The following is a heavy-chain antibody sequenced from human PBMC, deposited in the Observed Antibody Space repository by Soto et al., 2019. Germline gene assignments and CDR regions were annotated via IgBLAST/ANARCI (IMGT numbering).Heavy chain of an antibody. CDR2: IKQDGSEK. Sequence: GGSLRLSCAASGFTFSSYWMSWVRQAPGKGLEWVANIKQDGSEKYYVDSVKGRFTISRDNAKNSLYLQMNSLRAEDTAVYYCARDPRGDYDFWSGLYYYYYYMDVWGKGTTVTVSS. J-gene: IGHJ6*03. V-gene: IGHV3-7*01. CDR3: ARDPRGDYDFWSGLYYYYYYMDV. D-gene: IGHD3-3*01. CDR1: GFTFSSYW.